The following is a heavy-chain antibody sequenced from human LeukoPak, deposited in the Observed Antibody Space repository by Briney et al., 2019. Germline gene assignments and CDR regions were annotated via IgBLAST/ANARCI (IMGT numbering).Heavy chain of an antibody. J-gene: IGHJ6*02. CDR2: ISAYNGNT. CDR3: ARVWELLLGAYYYGMDV. D-gene: IGHD1-26*01. CDR1: GYTFTSYG. V-gene: IGHV1-18*01. Sequence: ASVKVFCKASGYTFTSYGISWVRQAPGQGLEWMGWISAYNGNTNYAQKLQGRVTMTTDTSTSTAYMELRSLRSDDTAVYYCARVWELLLGAYYYGMDVWGQGTTVTVSS.